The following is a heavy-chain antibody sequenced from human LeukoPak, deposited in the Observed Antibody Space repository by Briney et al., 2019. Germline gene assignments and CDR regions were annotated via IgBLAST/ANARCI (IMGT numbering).Heavy chain of an antibody. J-gene: IGHJ5*02. D-gene: IGHD1-1*01. CDR2: INLNTGYT. Sequence: GASVKVSCKPSGDTFTANYLHWVRQAPGRGREWVGWINLNTGYTKYAQKFQGRVTMTRDTSTSSAFMELSRLRSDDTAVYFCAEDVGRTGTNCFDPWGQGTLVTVSS. CDR3: AEDVGRTGTNCFDP. V-gene: IGHV1-2*02. CDR1: GDTFTANY.